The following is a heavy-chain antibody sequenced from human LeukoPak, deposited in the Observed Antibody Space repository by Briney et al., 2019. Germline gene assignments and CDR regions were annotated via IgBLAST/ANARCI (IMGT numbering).Heavy chain of an antibody. CDR3: AGEAYDLWSGYFYN. Sequence: SETLSLTCTVSGGSISSGSYYWRWIRQPAGRGLEWIVRIYSSGSTNYNPSLKSRFTISVYTSKNQFSLKRNSVSAADTAVYYCAGEAYDLWSGYFYNSGPRTLGTVSP. D-gene: IGHD3-3*01. CDR1: GGSISSGSYY. V-gene: IGHV4-61*02. CDR2: IYSSGST. J-gene: IGHJ4*02.